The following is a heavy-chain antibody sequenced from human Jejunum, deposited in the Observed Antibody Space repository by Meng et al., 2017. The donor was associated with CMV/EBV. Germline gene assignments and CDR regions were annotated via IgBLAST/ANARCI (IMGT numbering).Heavy chain of an antibody. J-gene: IGHJ6*02. CDR1: ISSSSYY. V-gene: IGHV4-39*01. CDR2: IYYGGTT. CDR3: ARGVLEVSNYYYGMDV. D-gene: IGHD2-8*02. Sequence: ISSSSYYWGWNRQPPGKGLDWIGSIYYGGTTFYNPSLKSRVTISGDMSKNQFSLTLSSLTAADTAVFYCARGVLEVSNYYYGMDVWGQGTTVTVSS.